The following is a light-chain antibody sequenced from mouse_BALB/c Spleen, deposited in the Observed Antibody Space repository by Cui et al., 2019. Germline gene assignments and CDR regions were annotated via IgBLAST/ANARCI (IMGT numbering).Light chain of an antibody. CDR3: QQWSSNPLT. V-gene: IGKV4-68*01. Sequence: QIVLTQSPAPMSASPGEKVPMTCSANSGVSYMYWYQQKPRSSPKPWIYLTSNLASGVPARFSGSGFGTSYSLTISSMEAEDAATYYCQQWSSNPLTFGAGTKLELK. J-gene: IGKJ5*01. CDR2: LTS. CDR1: SGVSY.